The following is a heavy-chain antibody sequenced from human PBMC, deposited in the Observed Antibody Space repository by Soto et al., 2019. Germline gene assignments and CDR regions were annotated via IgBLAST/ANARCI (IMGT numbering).Heavy chain of an antibody. J-gene: IGHJ4*02. D-gene: IGHD6-19*01. Sequence: QVQLVQSGAEVKKPGASVKVSCKASGYTFSNYGISWVRQAPGHGLEWMGWISGYNGNTNYAQKLQGRVTMTTDTSTSTASLELRRLRSDDTVVYYCARDSSGRSKGFDYWGQGTLVSVSS. CDR2: ISGYNGNT. CDR3: ARDSSGRSKGFDY. CDR1: GYTFSNYG. V-gene: IGHV1-18*01.